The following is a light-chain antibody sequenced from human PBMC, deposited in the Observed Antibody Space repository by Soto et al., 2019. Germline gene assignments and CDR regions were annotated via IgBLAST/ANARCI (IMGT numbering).Light chain of an antibody. Sequence: EIVLTQSPATLSLSPGERATLSCRASQSVSSYLAWYQQKPGQAPRLLIYDASNRATGIPARFSGSGSGTDFTLTISSLVPEDFAVYYCQQRSSWPRPFGQGTKLEI. CDR1: QSVSSY. J-gene: IGKJ2*01. V-gene: IGKV3-11*01. CDR2: DAS. CDR3: QQRSSWPRP.